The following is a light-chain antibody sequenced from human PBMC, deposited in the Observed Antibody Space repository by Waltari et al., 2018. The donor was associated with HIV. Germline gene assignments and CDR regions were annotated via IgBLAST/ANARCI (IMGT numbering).Light chain of an antibody. CDR1: SSNIGSSY. Sequence: QSVLTQPPSASGTPGQRVTISCSGSSSNIGSSYVYWYQQLPGPAPKLLSDENKRRPQGVPGRGSGSKSGTAASRAIGGRRSEDEAEYYRAAWDGSHVVFGGGTKLTVL. V-gene: IGLV1-47*01. J-gene: IGLJ2*01. CDR2: ENK. CDR3: AAWDGSHVV.